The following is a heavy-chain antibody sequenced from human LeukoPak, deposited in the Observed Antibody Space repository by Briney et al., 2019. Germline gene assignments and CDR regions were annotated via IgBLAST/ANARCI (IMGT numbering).Heavy chain of an antibody. V-gene: IGHV3-66*01. Sequence: GGSLRLSCAASGFTVSSNYMSWVRQAPGKGLEWVSAIYTGGSTYYAGSVKGRFTISRDNSKNTLYLQMNSLRAEDTAVYYCAKGEDYYDSSGYLFDYWGQGTLVTVSS. J-gene: IGHJ4*02. D-gene: IGHD3-22*01. CDR2: IYTGGST. CDR1: GFTVSSNY. CDR3: AKGEDYYDSSGYLFDY.